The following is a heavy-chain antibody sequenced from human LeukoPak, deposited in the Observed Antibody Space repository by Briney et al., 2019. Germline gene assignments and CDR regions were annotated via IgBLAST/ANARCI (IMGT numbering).Heavy chain of an antibody. CDR1: GYSFTSYW. Sequence: GESLKISCKGSGYSFTSYWIGWVRQMPGKGLEWMGIIYPGDSDTRYSPSFQGQVTISADKSISTAYLRWSSLKASDTAMYYCARQGRSSWPRDNWFDPWGQGTLVTVSS. J-gene: IGHJ5*02. V-gene: IGHV5-51*01. D-gene: IGHD6-13*01. CDR2: IYPGDSDT. CDR3: ARQGRSSWPRDNWFDP.